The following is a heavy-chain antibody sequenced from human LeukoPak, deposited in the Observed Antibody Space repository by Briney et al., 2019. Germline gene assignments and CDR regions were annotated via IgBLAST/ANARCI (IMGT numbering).Heavy chain of an antibody. CDR3: AKDLAARLYYYGMDV. CDR1: GFTFDDYA. V-gene: IGHV3-9*01. CDR2: ISWNSGSI. Sequence: GGPLRLSCAASGFTFDDYAMHWVRQAPGRGLEWVSGISWNSGSIGYADSVKGRFTISRDNAKNSLYLQMNSLRAEDTALYYCAKDLAARLYYYGMDVWGQGTTVTVSS. D-gene: IGHD2-15*01. J-gene: IGHJ6*02.